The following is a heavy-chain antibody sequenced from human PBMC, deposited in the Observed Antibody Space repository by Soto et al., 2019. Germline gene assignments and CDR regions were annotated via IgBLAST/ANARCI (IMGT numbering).Heavy chain of an antibody. CDR1: GGSFSGYY. CDR2: INHSGST. Sequence: SETLSLTCAVYGGSFSGYYWSWTRQPPGKGLEWIGEINHSGSTNYNPSLKSRVTISVDTSKNQFSLKLSSVTAADTAVYYCARGYYYYYMDVWGKGTTVT. J-gene: IGHJ6*03. V-gene: IGHV4-34*01. CDR3: ARGYYYYYMDV.